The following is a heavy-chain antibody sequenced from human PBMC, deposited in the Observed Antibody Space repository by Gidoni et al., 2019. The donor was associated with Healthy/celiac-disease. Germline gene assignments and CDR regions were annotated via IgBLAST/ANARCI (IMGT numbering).Heavy chain of an antibody. CDR2: IYSGGST. CDR3: ARAPYSSSPMPMDV. V-gene: IGHV3-53*02. J-gene: IGHJ6*03. CDR1: GFTVSSNY. D-gene: IGHD6-13*01. Sequence: EVQLVETGGGLIQPGGSLRLSCAASGFTVSSNYMSGGRQAPGKGLEWVSVIYSGGSTYYADSVKGRFTISRDNSKNTLYLQMNSLRAEDTAVYYCARAPYSSSPMPMDVWGKGTTVTVSS.